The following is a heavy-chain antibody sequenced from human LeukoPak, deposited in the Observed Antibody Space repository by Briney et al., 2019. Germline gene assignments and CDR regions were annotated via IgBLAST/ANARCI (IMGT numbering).Heavy chain of an antibody. CDR1: GGTFSSYA. J-gene: IGHJ4*02. CDR3: ARTFPGIAAAGTDY. D-gene: IGHD6-13*01. V-gene: IGHV1-69*01. Sequence: SVKVSCKAYGGTFSSYAISWVRQAPGQGLEWMGGIIPIFGTANYAQKFQGRVTITADESTSTAYMELSSLRSEDTAVYYCARTFPGIAAAGTDYWGQGTLVTVSS. CDR2: IIPIFGTA.